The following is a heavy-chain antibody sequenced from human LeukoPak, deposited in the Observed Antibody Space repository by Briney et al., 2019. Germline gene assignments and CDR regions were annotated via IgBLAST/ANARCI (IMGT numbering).Heavy chain of an antibody. D-gene: IGHD3-10*01. V-gene: IGHV3-21*01. CDR1: GFTFSSYS. Sequence: GGSLRLSCAASGFTFSSYSMNWVRQAPGKGLEWVSSISSSSSYIYYADSVKGRFTISRDNAKNSLYLQMNSLRAVDTAVYYCARTMVRGARDAFDIWGQGTMVTVSS. J-gene: IGHJ3*02. CDR3: ARTMVRGARDAFDI. CDR2: ISSSSSYI.